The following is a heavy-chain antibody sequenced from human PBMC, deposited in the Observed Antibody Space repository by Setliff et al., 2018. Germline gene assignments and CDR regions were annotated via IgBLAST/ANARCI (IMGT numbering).Heavy chain of an antibody. V-gene: IGHV4-39*01. J-gene: IGHJ4*02. D-gene: IGHD1-26*01. CDR3: ARPKWEKGGGFDY. CDR2: IYYSGST. Sequence: SETLSLTCTVSGGSISSSSYYWGWIRQPPGKGLEWIGSIYYSGSTYYKPSLKSRVTISVDTSKNQFSLKLSSVTASDTAVYYCARPKWEKGGGFDYWGQGTLVTVSS. CDR1: GGSISSSSYY.